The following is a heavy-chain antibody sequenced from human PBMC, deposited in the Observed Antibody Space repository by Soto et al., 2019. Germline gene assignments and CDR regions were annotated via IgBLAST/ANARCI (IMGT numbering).Heavy chain of an antibody. CDR1: GFTFSSYG. CDR3: AKDIGVVVTYFDY. D-gene: IGHD3-22*01. Sequence: GGSLRLSCAASGFTFSSYGMHWVRQAPGKGLEWVAVISYDGSNKYYADSVKGRFTISRDNSKNTLYLQMNSLRAEDTAVYYCAKDIGVVVTYFDYWGQGTLVTVSS. V-gene: IGHV3-30*18. CDR2: ISYDGSNK. J-gene: IGHJ4*02.